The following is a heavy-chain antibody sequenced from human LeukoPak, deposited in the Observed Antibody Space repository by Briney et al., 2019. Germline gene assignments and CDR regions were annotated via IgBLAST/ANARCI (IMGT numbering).Heavy chain of an antibody. CDR1: GFTFEDHV. CDR2: ISWSGDRM. V-gene: IGHV3-9*01. Sequence: PGRSLGLSCAASGFTFEDHVMHWVRQAPGKGLEWVSSISWSGDRMGYADAVKGRFTISRDNAKNSLFLQMNSLRVEDTALYYCAKDLGGSATTVWGQGTLVTVSS. D-gene: IGHD2-2*01. CDR3: AKDLGGSATTV. J-gene: IGHJ4*02.